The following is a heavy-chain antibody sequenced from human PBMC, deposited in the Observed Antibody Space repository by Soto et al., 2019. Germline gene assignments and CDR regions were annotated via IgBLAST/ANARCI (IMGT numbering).Heavy chain of an antibody. Sequence: TLSLTCTVSGGSITTRTYYWSWIRQHPDKGLEWIGYISYGGTTYYNPSLKSRLTISLDTSMNQFSLKLSSVAAADTAVYYCASMRYPESINFYYGMDVWGQGITVTVSS. CDR1: GGSITTRTYY. V-gene: IGHV4-31*03. D-gene: IGHD3-10*01. CDR3: ASMRYPESINFYYGMDV. J-gene: IGHJ6*02. CDR2: ISYGGTT.